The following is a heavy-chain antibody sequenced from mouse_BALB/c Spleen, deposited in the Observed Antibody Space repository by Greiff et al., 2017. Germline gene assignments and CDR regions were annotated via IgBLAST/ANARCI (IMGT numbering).Heavy chain of an antibody. V-gene: IGHV5-6*01. D-gene: IGHD2-1*01. CDR2: ISSGGSYT. CDR1: GFTFSSYG. J-gene: IGHJ4*01. Sequence: EVQGVESGGDLVKPGGSLKLSCAASGFTFSSYGMSWVRQTPDKRLEWVATISSGGSYTYYPDSVKGRFTISRDNAKNTLYLQMSSLKSEDTAMYYCARRGNYGYAMDYWGQGTSVTVSS. CDR3: ARRGNYGYAMDY.